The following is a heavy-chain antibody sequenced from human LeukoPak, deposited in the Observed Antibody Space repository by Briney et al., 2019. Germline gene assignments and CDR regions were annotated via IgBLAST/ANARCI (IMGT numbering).Heavy chain of an antibody. D-gene: IGHD5-12*01. Sequence: SETLSLTCTVSGGSISSRSYYWGWIRQPPGKGLEWIGSIYHSGSTYYNPSLKSRVTISVDTSKNQFSLKLSSVTAADTAVYYCARIVATIDYWGQGTLVTVSS. J-gene: IGHJ4*02. CDR2: IYHSGST. V-gene: IGHV4-39*07. CDR3: ARIVATIDY. CDR1: GGSISSRSYY.